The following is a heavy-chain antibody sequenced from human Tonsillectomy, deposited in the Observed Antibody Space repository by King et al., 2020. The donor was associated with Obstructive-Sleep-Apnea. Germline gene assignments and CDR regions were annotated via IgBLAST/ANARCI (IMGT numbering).Heavy chain of an antibody. Sequence: VQLVESGGGVVQPGRSLRLSCAASGFTFSSYAMHWVRQAPGKGLEWVPIISYDGSIKYYADSVKGRFTISRDNSKNTLYLQMNSLRAEDTAVYYCARGPQLLWFGELLVDYWGQGTLVTVSS. V-gene: IGHV3-30-3*01. CDR1: GFTFSSYA. D-gene: IGHD3-10*01. CDR2: ISYDGSIK. CDR3: ARGPQLLWFGELLVDY. J-gene: IGHJ4*02.